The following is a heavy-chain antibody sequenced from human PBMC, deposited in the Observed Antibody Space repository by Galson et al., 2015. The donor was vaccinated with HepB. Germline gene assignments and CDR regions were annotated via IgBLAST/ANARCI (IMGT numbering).Heavy chain of an antibody. CDR3: AKDGPREELWPGAFDY. Sequence: SLRLSCAASGFTFSSYGMHWVRQAPGKGLEWVAVISYDGSNKYYADSVKGRFTISRDNSKNTLYLQMNSLRAEDTAVYYCAKDGPREELWPGAFDYWGQGTLVTVSS. D-gene: IGHD5-18*01. CDR2: ISYDGSNK. CDR1: GFTFSSYG. J-gene: IGHJ4*02. V-gene: IGHV3-30*18.